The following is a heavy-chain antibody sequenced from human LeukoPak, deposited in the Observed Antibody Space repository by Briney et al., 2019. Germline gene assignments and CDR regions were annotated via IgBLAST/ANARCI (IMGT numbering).Heavy chain of an antibody. CDR2: ISGSGGST. D-gene: IGHD3-10*01. Sequence: GGSLRLSCAASGFTFSSYAMSWVRQAPGKGLEWVSAISGSGGSTYYADSVKGRFTISRDNSKNTLYLQMNSLRAEDTAVYYCASGLYGSGSYSFDYWGQGTVVTVSS. V-gene: IGHV3-23*01. CDR1: GFTFSSYA. CDR3: ASGLYGSGSYSFDY. J-gene: IGHJ4*02.